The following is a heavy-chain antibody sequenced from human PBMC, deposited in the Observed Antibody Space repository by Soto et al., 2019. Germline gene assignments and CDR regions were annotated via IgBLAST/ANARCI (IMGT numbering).Heavy chain of an antibody. CDR1: GGSISSGGYY. CDR3: ARGDGIAAAGTPGRFGS. Sequence: QVQLQESGPGLVKPSQTLSLTCTVSGGSISSGGYYWSWIRQHPGRGLAWIGYIYYSGSTYYNPSLKSRVTISVDTSKNQFSLKLSSVTAADTAVYYCARGDGIAAAGTPGRFGSWGQGTLVTVSS. D-gene: IGHD6-13*01. V-gene: IGHV4-31*03. CDR2: IYYSGST. J-gene: IGHJ4*02.